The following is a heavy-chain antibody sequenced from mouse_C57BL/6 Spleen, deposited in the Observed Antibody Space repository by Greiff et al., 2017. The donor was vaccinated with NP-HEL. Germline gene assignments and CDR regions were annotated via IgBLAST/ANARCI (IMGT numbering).Heavy chain of an antibody. V-gene: IGHV3-6*01. CDR1: GYSITSGYY. D-gene: IGHD4-1*01. Sequence: VQLQQSGPGLVKPSQSLSLTCSVTGYSITSGYYWNWIRQFPGNKLEWMGYISYDGSNNYNPSLKNRISITRDTSKNQFFLKLNSVTTEDTATYYCARGWEGAYWGQGTLVTVSA. J-gene: IGHJ3*01. CDR2: ISYDGSN. CDR3: ARGWEGAY.